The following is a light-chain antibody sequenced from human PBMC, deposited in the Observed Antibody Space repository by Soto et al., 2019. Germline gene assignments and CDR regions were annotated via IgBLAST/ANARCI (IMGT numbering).Light chain of an antibody. J-gene: IGKJ1*01. V-gene: IGKV1-5*03. CDR3: QEYNSYSRGT. Sequence: DIQMTQSPSTLPASVGDRVTITCRASQSISNWLAWYQQKPGKAPKLLIYKASSSESGVPSRFSGSGSGTEFTLTINSLQSDDFATYYCQEYNSYSRGTFGQGTKVDIK. CDR1: QSISNW. CDR2: KAS.